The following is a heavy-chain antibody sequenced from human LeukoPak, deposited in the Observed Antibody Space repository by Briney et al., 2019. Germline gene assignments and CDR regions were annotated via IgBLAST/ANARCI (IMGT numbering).Heavy chain of an antibody. D-gene: IGHD5-18*01. CDR1: GYTFTNNY. V-gene: IGHV1-46*01. CDR3: ARDAMVQKLAYMDI. J-gene: IGHJ6*03. CDR2: MNPTGGSA. Sequence: GASVKVSCKASGYTFTNNYIHWVRQAPGQGLEWMGVMNPTGGSASHAPKFQARFIMTRNVSSSTAYMESRSLRSEDTAVYYRARDAMVQKLAYMDIWGDGTTVSVSS.